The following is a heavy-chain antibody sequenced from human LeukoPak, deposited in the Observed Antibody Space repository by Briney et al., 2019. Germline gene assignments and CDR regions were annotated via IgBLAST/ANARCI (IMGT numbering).Heavy chain of an antibody. CDR3: ARRGYGDYYYGMDV. J-gene: IGHJ6*02. Sequence: TGGSLRLSCAASGFTFDDYGMSWVRQAPGKGLEWVSGINWNGGSTGYADSVKGRFTISRDNAKNSLCLQMNSLRAEDTALYRCARRGYGDYYYGMDVWGQGTTVTVSS. CDR2: INWNGGST. V-gene: IGHV3-20*01. D-gene: IGHD2-15*01. CDR1: GFTFDDYG.